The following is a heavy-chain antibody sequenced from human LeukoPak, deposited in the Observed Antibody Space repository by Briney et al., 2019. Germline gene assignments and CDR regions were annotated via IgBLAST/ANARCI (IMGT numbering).Heavy chain of an antibody. Sequence: SETLSLTCSVSGGSITGPYYWGWIRPPPGKGLEWIASIHYSGSNHYNPSLNSRVTIFVHPSINEFSLKVNSVTATDTAIYYCARKRLAACWVDWFDPWGQGILVTVSP. CDR3: ARKRLAACWVDWFDP. CDR2: IHYSGSN. J-gene: IGHJ5*02. D-gene: IGHD6-13*01. V-gene: IGHV4-39*01. CDR1: GGSITGPYY.